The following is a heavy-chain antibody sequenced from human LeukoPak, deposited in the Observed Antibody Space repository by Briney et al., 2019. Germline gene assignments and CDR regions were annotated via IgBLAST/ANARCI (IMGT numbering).Heavy chain of an antibody. Sequence: PGGSLRLPCAASGFSFSSYDMHWVRQAPGKGLEWVAVISHDGSNKDYVDSVKGRFTISRDNAKNSLYLQMNSLRAEDTAVYYCARDFGYFWGQGTLVTVSS. CDR2: ISHDGSNK. J-gene: IGHJ4*02. CDR1: GFSFSSYD. CDR3: ARDFGYF. V-gene: IGHV3-30*03. D-gene: IGHD3-10*01.